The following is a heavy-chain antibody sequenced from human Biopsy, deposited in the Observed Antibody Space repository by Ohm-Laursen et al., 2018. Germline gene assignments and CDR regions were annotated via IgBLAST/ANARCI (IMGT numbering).Heavy chain of an antibody. V-gene: IGHV3-9*01. Sequence: SLRLSCTASGFTFNDYAMHWVRQAPGKGLEWVSGISWNSNNIVYADSVKGRFTISRDNARNSLYLQIKSLRTEDTAFYYCAKDTFADLRGPSGWYGVDYWGQGAMVTVSS. J-gene: IGHJ4*02. CDR3: AKDTFADLRGPSGWYGVDY. CDR1: GFTFNDYA. CDR2: ISWNSNNI. D-gene: IGHD6-19*01.